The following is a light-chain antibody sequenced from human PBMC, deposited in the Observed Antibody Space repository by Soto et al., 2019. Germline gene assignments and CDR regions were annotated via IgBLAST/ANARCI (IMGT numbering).Light chain of an antibody. Sequence: QSAVTQPPSASGTPGQRVTISCSGSSSNIGSNTVNWYQQIPGTAPKVLIYRDNERPSGVSDRFSGSKSGTSASLAISGLQSEDEAEYYCAAWDDSLNGQVFGGGTKVTVL. V-gene: IGLV1-44*01. CDR3: AAWDDSLNGQV. CDR1: SSNIGSNT. CDR2: RDN. J-gene: IGLJ2*01.